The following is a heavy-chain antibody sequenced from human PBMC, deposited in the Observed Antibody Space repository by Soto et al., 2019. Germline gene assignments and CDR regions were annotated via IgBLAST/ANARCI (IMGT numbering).Heavy chain of an antibody. CDR3: ARSHLAVAVSPWFDH. D-gene: IGHD6-19*01. J-gene: IGHJ5*02. V-gene: IGHV2-26*01. CDR2: IDSSGEK. Sequence: QVTLKESGPVLVKPTETLTLRCTVSGLSITDSEMGVSWIRQPPGQPLEWLAHIDSSGEKSYRTFLKSRLVISKDTSKSQIVLTMTNMDPADTATYYCARSHLAVAVSPWFDHWGQRIPVTVSS. CDR1: GLSITDSEMG.